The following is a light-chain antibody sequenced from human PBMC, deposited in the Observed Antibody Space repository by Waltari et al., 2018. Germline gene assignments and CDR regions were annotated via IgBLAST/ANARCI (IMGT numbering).Light chain of an antibody. Sequence: EIVMTQSPATLSVSPGERVTLSCRASQYIGTNLAWYQQKPGQAPRLLIYTASTRATGIPARFSGSASGTDFTLTISGLQSEDFAVYYCEQYNNWPPCTFGQGTRLEI. J-gene: IGKJ2*02. CDR2: TAS. CDR3: EQYNNWPPCT. CDR1: QYIGTN. V-gene: IGKV3D-15*01.